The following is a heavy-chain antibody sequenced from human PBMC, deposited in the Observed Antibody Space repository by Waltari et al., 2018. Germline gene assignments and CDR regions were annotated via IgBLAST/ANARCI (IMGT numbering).Heavy chain of an antibody. Sequence: QVQLQESGPGLVKPSETLSLTCAVSGYSISSGYYWGWIRQPPGKGLEWIGSIYHSGSTSYNPSLKSRVTISVDTSKNQFSLKLSSVTAADTAVYYCARGPIYSSGWREYFQHWGQGTLVTVSS. J-gene: IGHJ1*01. CDR2: IYHSGST. CDR1: GYSISSGYY. CDR3: ARGPIYSSGWREYFQH. V-gene: IGHV4-38-2*01. D-gene: IGHD6-19*01.